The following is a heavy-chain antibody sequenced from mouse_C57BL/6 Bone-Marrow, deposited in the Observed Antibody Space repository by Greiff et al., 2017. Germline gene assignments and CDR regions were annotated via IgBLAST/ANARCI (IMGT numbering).Heavy chain of an antibody. Sequence: EVMLVESGGGLVQPKGSLKLSCAASGFSFNTYAMNWVRQAPGKGLEWIAASRNKANDYTTEYSASVKGRFIVSRDTSQRILYLQMNALRAEDTAIYYCARDDGVFAWFAYWGQGTLVTVSA. CDR2: SRNKANDYTT. CDR3: ARDDGVFAWFAY. J-gene: IGHJ3*01. CDR1: GFSFNTYA. V-gene: IGHV7-1*02.